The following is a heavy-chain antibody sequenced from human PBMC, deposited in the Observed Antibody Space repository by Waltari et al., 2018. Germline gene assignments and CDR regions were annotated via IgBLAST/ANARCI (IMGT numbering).Heavy chain of an antibody. Sequence: QVQLQESGPGLVKPSETLSLTCTVSGGSISSYSWSWIRQPPGKGLEWIGYIYYSGRTNDTPSLKSRVTISVDTSKNQFSLNLSSVTAADTAVYYCARGFLYYDFWSGYPQRFDPWGQGTLVTVSS. V-gene: IGHV4-59*01. CDR1: GGSISSYS. D-gene: IGHD3-3*01. J-gene: IGHJ5*02. CDR3: ARGFLYYDFWSGYPQRFDP. CDR2: IYYSGRT.